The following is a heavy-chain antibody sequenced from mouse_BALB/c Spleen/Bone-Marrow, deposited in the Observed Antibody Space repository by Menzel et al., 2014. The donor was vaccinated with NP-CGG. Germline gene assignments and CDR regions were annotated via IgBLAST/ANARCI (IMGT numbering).Heavy chain of an antibody. CDR3: ARDSSGYFDY. CDR2: ISSGGSYT. Sequence: EVHLVESGGGLVKPGGSLKLSCAASGFTFSSYAMSWVRQSPEKRLEWVAEISSGGSYTYYPDTGTGRFTISRDNAKNTLYLEMSSLRSEDTAMYYCARDSSGYFDYWGQGTTLTVSS. V-gene: IGHV5-9-4*01. J-gene: IGHJ2*01. D-gene: IGHD3-1*01. CDR1: GFTFSSYA.